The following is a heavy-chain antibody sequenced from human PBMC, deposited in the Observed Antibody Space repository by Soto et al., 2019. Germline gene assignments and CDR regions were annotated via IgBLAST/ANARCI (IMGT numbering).Heavy chain of an antibody. CDR1: GFSLTTSGVG. Sequence: QITLNESGPTVVKPAETLTLTCTFSGFSLTTSGVGVGWIRQSPGKAPEWLALIYWDDDKRYSASLKSRLTIPKATSKNQVVLTMASVDPADTATYYCAHRILRSVFGLVTTTAIYFDFWGQGTPVVVSS. CDR2: IYWDDDK. J-gene: IGHJ4*02. V-gene: IGHV2-5*02. D-gene: IGHD3-3*01. CDR3: AHRILRSVFGLVTTTAIYFDF.